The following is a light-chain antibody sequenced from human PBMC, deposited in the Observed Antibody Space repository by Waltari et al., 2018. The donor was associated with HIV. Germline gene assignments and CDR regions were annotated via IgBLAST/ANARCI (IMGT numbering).Light chain of an antibody. V-gene: IGKV1-5*03. CDR3: LQYNSYSWT. CDR1: QNINIW. Sequence: DIQMTQSPSTLSASVGDRVTITCRASQNINIWFAWYQRKPGKAPKLLIYKASTLESGVPSKFSGSGSGTEFTLTISSLQPDDFATYYCLQYNSYSWTFGQGTKVEIK. J-gene: IGKJ1*01. CDR2: KAS.